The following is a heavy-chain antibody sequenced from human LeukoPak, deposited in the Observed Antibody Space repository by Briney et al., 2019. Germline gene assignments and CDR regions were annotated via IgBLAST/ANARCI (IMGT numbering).Heavy chain of an antibody. CDR1: GGSMSTYF. D-gene: IGHD1-26*01. Sequence: SETLSLTCTVSGGSMSTYFWTWVRQSPGKGLEWLGYIYHTTTTYNPPLKGRVTISADMSQSQLSLKVTSVTAADTAVYYCARVKWELGDAFDIWGQGTMVTVSS. V-gene: IGHV4-59*01. CDR2: IYHTTT. J-gene: IGHJ3*02. CDR3: ARVKWELGDAFDI.